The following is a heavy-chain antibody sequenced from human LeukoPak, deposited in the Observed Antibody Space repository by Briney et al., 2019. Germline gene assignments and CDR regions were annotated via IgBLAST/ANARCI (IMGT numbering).Heavy chain of an antibody. CDR3: RGDSSGYYSDYGMDV. CDR1: GFTFSNYG. CDR2: IRSKAYGGTT. J-gene: IGHJ6*02. D-gene: IGHD3-22*01. Sequence: GGSLRLSCAASGFTFSNYGMSWVRQAPGKGLEWVSFIRSKAYGGTTEYAASVKGRFTISRDDSKSIAYLQMNSLKTEDTAVYYCRGDSSGYYSDYGMDVWGQGTTVTVSS. V-gene: IGHV3-49*04.